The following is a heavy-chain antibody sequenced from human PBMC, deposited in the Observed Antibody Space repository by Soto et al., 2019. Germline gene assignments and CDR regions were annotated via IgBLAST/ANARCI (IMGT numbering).Heavy chain of an antibody. D-gene: IGHD3-3*01. J-gene: IGHJ4*02. CDR1: GFTFSRYA. CDR2: VSSNSGNT. V-gene: IGHV3-23*01. CDR3: AKGYYDFWSGYLDY. Sequence: GGSLRLSCAGSGFTFSRYAMSWVRQAPGKGLEWVSGVSSNSGNTYYVDSVKGRFTISRDNSKNTLYLQMNTLRAEDTAVYYCAKGYYDFWSGYLDYWGQGTLVTVSS.